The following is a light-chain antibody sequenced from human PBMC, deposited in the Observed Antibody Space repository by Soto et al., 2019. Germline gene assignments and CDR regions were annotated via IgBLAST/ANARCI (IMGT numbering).Light chain of an antibody. J-gene: IGKJ1*01. CDR2: AAS. V-gene: IGKV1-9*01. CDR1: QCISSY. Sequence: IQLTQAPSSLSSSLGDRATITCRASQCISSYLAWYQQKPGKAPKLLIYAASTLQSGVPSRFSGSGSGTDFTLTISRLEPEDFAVYYCQQYVGSSRTFGQGTKV. CDR3: QQYVGSSRT.